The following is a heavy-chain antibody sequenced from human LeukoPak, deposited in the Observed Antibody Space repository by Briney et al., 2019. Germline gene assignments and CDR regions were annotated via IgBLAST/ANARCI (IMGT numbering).Heavy chain of an antibody. D-gene: IGHD6-13*01. CDR2: RNPNSGRT. J-gene: IGHJ6*02. CDR1: GYTFTNYD. Sequence: GASVTVACKASGYTFTNYDINWVRQATGQGLEWMGWRNPNSGRTGFAQKFQGRLTMIADTSISTAYMELSSLTSDDTAVYYCARGPVSTHGMDVWGQGTTVTVSS. V-gene: IGHV1-8*01. CDR3: ARGPVSTHGMDV.